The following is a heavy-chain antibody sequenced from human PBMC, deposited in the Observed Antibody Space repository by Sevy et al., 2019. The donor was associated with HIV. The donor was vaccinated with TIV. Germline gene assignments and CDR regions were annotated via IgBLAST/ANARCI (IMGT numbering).Heavy chain of an antibody. V-gene: IGHV3-49*03. D-gene: IGHD3-10*01. CDR2: IRSNTFGATT. J-gene: IGHJ6*02. CDR1: GFTFGDYA. Sequence: GGSLRLSCTASGFTFGDYAMNWLRQAPGKGLERVGFIRSNTFGATTEYAASVKGRFTISRDDSKSIAYLQMNSLKTEDTAVYFCARVRGTISPYYYFGMDVWCQGTTVTVSS. CDR3: ARVRGTISPYYYFGMDV.